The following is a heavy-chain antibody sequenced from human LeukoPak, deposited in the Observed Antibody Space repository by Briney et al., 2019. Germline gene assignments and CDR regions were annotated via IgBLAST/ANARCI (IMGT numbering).Heavy chain of an antibody. CDR2: IYTSGST. D-gene: IGHD5-18*01. CDR1: GGFISSYY. Sequence: SETLSLTCTVSGGFISSYYWSWIRQPAGKGLEWIGRIYTSGSTNYNPSLESRVTISVDTSKNQFSLKLSSVTAADTAVYYCARSEYSYGADAFDIWGQGTMVTVSS. CDR3: ARSEYSYGADAFDI. V-gene: IGHV4-4*07. J-gene: IGHJ3*02.